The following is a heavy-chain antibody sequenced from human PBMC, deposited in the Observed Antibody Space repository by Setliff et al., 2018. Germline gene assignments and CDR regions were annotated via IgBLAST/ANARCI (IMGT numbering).Heavy chain of an antibody. V-gene: IGHV4-59*02. CDR1: GASVSSHY. CDR2: ISYSGIT. J-gene: IGHJ4*02. Sequence: TLSLTCNVSGASVSSHYWDWIRQPPGKGLEWIGFISYSGITTYNVSLKSRVSISVDTSKNQLSLTLSSVTAADTAIYYCARGGTYRYFDYWGQGTLVTVSS. CDR3: ARGGTYRYFDY.